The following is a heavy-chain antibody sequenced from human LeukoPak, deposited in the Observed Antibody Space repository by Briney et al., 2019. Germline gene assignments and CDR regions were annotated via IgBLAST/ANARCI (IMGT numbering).Heavy chain of an antibody. CDR2: ISSSGSTI. J-gene: IGHJ5*02. CDR1: GFTFSSYE. CDR3: ARGFSGYFNWFDP. Sequence: PGGSLRLSCAASGFTFSSYEMNWVRQAPGKGLEWVSYISSSGSTIYYADSVKGRFTISRDNAKNSLYLQMNSLRAEDTAVYYCARGFSGYFNWFDPWGQGTLVTVSS. V-gene: IGHV3-48*03. D-gene: IGHD5-12*01.